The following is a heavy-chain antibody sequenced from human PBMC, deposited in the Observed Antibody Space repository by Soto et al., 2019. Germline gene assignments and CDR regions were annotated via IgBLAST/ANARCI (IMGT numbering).Heavy chain of an antibody. CDR3: ARSPLRGSPYYFDY. CDR1: CYTFTSYG. CDR2: ISAYNGNT. J-gene: IGHJ4*02. V-gene: IGHV1-18*01. Sequence: ASVKVSCKAACYTFTSYGISWVRQAPGQGLEWMGWISAYNGNTNYAQKLQGRVTMTTDTSTSTAYMELRSLRSDDTAVYYCARSPLRGSPYYFDYWGQGNLVTVSS. D-gene: IGHD1-26*01.